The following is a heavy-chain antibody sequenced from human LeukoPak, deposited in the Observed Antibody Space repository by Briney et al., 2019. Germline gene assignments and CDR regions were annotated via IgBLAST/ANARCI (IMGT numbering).Heavy chain of an antibody. J-gene: IGHJ4*02. V-gene: IGHV4-34*01. CDR1: GGSFSGYY. CDR2: INHSGST. D-gene: IGHD3-22*01. Sequence: SETLSLTCAVYGGSFSGYYWSWIRQPPGKGLECIGEINHSGSTNYNPSLKSRVTISVDTSKNQFSLKLSSVTAADTAVYYCARGRGYYDSRGFDYWGREPWSPSPQ. CDR3: ARGRGYYDSRGFDY.